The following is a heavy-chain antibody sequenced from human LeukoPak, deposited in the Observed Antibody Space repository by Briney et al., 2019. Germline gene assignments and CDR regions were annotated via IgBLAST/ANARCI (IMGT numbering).Heavy chain of an antibody. D-gene: IGHD6-6*01. V-gene: IGHV4-39*02. CDR1: GGSISSSSYY. CDR3: ARDFVRIAALSDIGY. CDR2: IYYSGST. J-gene: IGHJ4*02. Sequence: SETLSLTCTVSGGSISSSSYYWGWIRQPPGKGLEWIGSIYYSGSTYYNPSLKSRVTISVDTSKNQFSLKLSSVTAADTAVYYCARDFVRIAALSDIGYWGQGTLVTVSS.